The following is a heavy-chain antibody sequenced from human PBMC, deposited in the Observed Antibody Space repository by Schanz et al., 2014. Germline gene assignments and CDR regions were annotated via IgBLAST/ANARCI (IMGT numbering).Heavy chain of an antibody. J-gene: IGHJ4*02. CDR2: ISASGGST. D-gene: IGHD1-1*01. CDR1: GFTFSSYA. V-gene: IGHV3-23*04. Sequence: EVQLVESGGGLVQPGGSLRLSCGGSGFTFSSYAMSWVRQAPGKGLEWVSTISASGGSTYYADSVKGRFTISRDNSKNILYLQMNSLRAEDTAVYYCARWTDWNLPYWGQGALVTVSS. CDR3: ARWTDWNLPY.